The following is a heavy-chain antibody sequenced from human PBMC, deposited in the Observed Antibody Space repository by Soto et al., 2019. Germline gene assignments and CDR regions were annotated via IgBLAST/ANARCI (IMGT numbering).Heavy chain of an antibody. J-gene: IGHJ4*02. V-gene: IGHV3-23*01. CDR2: ISGSGGST. D-gene: IGHD3-22*01. Sequence: GGSLRLSCAASGFTFSSYAMSWVRQAPGKGLEWVSAISGSGGSTYYADPVKGRFTISRDNSKNTLYLQMNSLRAEDTAVYYCAKDITMIVVVITSALDYWGQGTLVTVSS. CDR3: AKDITMIVVVITSALDY. CDR1: GFTFSSYA.